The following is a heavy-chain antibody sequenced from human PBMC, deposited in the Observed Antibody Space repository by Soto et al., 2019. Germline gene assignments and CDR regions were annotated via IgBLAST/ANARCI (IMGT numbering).Heavy chain of an antibody. V-gene: IGHV3-23*01. J-gene: IGHJ4*02. D-gene: IGHD6-19*01. CDR3: AKGVSSSAWSASDN. Sequence: EVQLLESGGGLVQPGGSLRLSCAASGFTFSSYAMTWVRQAPGKGLEWVSVISDSDNATYYVDSAKGLFTISRDNSKISLYLQFNSLRAEDTAVYYCAKGVSSSAWSASDNWGQGTLVTVSS. CDR2: ISDSDNAT. CDR1: GFTFSSYA.